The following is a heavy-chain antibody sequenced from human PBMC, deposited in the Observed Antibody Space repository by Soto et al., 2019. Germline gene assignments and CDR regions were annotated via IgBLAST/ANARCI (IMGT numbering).Heavy chain of an antibody. D-gene: IGHD3-22*01. CDR3: ARVSRVGYYYDSSGRDAFDI. Sequence: ASVQVSCKASGGTFSSYAISWVRQAPGQGLEWMGWISAYNGNTNYAQKLQGRVTMTTDTSTSTAYMELRSLRSDDTAVYYCARVSRVGYYYDSSGRDAFDIWGQGTMVTVSS. J-gene: IGHJ3*02. CDR1: GGTFSSYA. V-gene: IGHV1-18*01. CDR2: ISAYNGNT.